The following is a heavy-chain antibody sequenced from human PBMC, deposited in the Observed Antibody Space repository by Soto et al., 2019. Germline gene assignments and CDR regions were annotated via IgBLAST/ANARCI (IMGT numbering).Heavy chain of an antibody. V-gene: IGHV3-64D*06. CDR3: VNCSAHYYSSHVIDV. D-gene: IGHD1-26*01. J-gene: IGHJ6*02. Sequence: HPGGSLRLSCSACGFTLSSYAMHWVRQAPGKGLEYVSAIRSNGNTTFYADSVKGRFAVSRDNSKNTLYLQMSSLRTEDTAVYYCVNCSAHYYSSHVIDVWGQVTT. CDR1: GFTLSSYA. CDR2: IRSNGNTT.